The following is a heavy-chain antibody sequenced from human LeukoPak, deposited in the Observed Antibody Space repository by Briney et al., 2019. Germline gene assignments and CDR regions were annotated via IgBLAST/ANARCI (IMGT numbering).Heavy chain of an antibody. CDR2: VNPDGTIR. D-gene: IGHD4-17*01. V-gene: IGHV3-74*01. CDR1: GFTFNDYW. Sequence: GGSLRSPCAASGFTFNDYWMHWVHQAPGKGLVWVSRVNPDGTIRGYADSVKGRFTISKDIAKNTVYLQMNSLRAEDTAVYYCVRDKTTVTTFDPWWQGTLVTVSS. J-gene: IGHJ5*02. CDR3: VRDKTTVTTFDP.